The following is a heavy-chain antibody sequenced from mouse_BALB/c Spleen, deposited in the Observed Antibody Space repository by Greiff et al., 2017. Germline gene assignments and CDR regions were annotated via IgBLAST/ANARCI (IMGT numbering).Heavy chain of an antibody. Sequence: VQLVESGPGLVAPSQSLSITCTVSGFSLTSYGVHWVRQPPGKGLEWLGVIWAGGSTNYNSALMSRLSISKDNSKSQVFLKMNSLQTDDTAMYHCARGEGSTMITTRAMDYWGQGTSVTVSS. CDR2: IWAGGST. V-gene: IGHV2-9*02. CDR3: ARGEGSTMITTRAMDY. J-gene: IGHJ4*01. D-gene: IGHD2-4*01. CDR1: GFSLTSYG.